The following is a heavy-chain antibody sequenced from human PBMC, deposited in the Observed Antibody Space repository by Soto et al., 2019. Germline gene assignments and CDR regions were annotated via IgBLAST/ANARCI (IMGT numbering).Heavy chain of an antibody. D-gene: IGHD6-19*01. V-gene: IGHV4-59*01. CDR1: GGPISSYY. J-gene: IGHJ3*02. CDR3: ARVRASSGWDDAFDI. Sequence: TSETLSLTCTVSGGPISSYYWSWIRQPPGKGLEWIGYIYYSGSTNYNPSLKSRVTISVDTSKNQFSLKLSSVTAADTAVYYCARVRASSGWDDAFDIWGQGTMVTVSS. CDR2: IYYSGST.